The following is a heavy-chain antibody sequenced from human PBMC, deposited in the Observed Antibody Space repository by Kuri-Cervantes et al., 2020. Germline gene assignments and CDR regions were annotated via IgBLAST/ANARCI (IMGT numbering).Heavy chain of an antibody. Sequence: SETLSLTCTVSGGSISSYYWSWIRQPPGKGLEWIGYIYYSGSTYYNLSLKSRVTISVDTSKNQFSLKLSSVTAADTAVYYCARGDYYDSSGYGFYFDYWGQGTLVTVSS. CDR2: IYYSGST. CDR3: ARGDYYDSSGYGFYFDY. CDR1: GGSISSYY. J-gene: IGHJ4*02. V-gene: IGHV4-59*01. D-gene: IGHD3-22*01.